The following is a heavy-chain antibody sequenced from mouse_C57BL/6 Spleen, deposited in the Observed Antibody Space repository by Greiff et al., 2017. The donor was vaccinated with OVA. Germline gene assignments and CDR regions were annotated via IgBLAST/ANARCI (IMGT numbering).Heavy chain of an antibody. V-gene: IGHV1-58*01. CDR2: INIGNGYT. CDR3: ARYAWLLPSYPMDY. Sequence: EVQLQQSGAELVRPGSSVKMSCKTSGYTFTSYGMNWVKQRPGQGLEWIGSINIGNGYTEYNEKFKGKATLSSDTYSSTAYMQLSSLTSEDSAIYFGARYAWLLPSYPMDYWGQGTSVTVSS. J-gene: IGHJ4*01. D-gene: IGHD2-3*01. CDR1: GYTFTSYG.